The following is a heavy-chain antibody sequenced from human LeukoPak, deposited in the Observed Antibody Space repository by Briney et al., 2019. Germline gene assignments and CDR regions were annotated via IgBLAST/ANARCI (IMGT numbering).Heavy chain of an antibody. CDR2: IIPIFGTA. Sequence: GASVKVSCKASGGTFSSYAISWVRQAPGQGLEWVGGIIPIFGTANCAQKFQGRVTITTDESTSTAYMELSSLRSEDTAVYYCAVKSQIAGGSFDYWGQGTLVTASS. V-gene: IGHV1-69*05. J-gene: IGHJ4*02. CDR3: AVKSQIAGGSFDY. D-gene: IGHD3-16*01. CDR1: GGTFSSYA.